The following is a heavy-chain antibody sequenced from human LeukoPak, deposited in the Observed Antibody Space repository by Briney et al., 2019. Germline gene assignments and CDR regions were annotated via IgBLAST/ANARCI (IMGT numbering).Heavy chain of an antibody. CDR2: IKQDGSEK. D-gene: IGHD6-19*01. CDR1: GFSISSYW. V-gene: IGHV3-7*01. CDR3: ARDPPYSSGWPTYFDY. Sequence: GGSLRLSCAASGFSISSYWMSWVRQAPGKGLEWVANIKQDGSEKSYADSVKGRFSLSRDNAKNSLYLQMNNLRAEDTAFYYCARDPPYSSGWPTYFDYWGQGALVTVSS. J-gene: IGHJ4*02.